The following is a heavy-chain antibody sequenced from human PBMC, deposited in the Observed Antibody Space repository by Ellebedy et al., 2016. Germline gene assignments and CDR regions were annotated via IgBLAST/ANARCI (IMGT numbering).Heavy chain of an antibody. V-gene: IGHV3-74*01. Sequence: GESLKISCAASGFTSSNYWMHWVRQAPGKGLVRVTRITYDGSSTGYADSVKGRFTISRDNAKNTLYLHMNSLRTEDTAVYYCARDRGSGTPFDYWGQGTLVTVSS. CDR1: GFTSSNYW. CDR3: ARDRGSGTPFDY. D-gene: IGHD3-10*01. J-gene: IGHJ4*02. CDR2: ITYDGSST.